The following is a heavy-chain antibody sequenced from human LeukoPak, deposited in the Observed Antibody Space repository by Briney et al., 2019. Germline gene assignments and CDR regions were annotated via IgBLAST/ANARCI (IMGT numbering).Heavy chain of an antibody. J-gene: IGHJ4*02. Sequence: GRSLRLSCAASGFTFSSYGMHWVRQAPGKGLEWVAVIWYDGSNKYYADSVKGRFTISRDNSKNTLHLQMNSLRAEDTAVYYCAKAKYSSSSHQTGFDYWGQGTLVTVSS. D-gene: IGHD6-6*01. V-gene: IGHV3-33*06. CDR1: GFTFSSYG. CDR3: AKAKYSSSSHQTGFDY. CDR2: IWYDGSNK.